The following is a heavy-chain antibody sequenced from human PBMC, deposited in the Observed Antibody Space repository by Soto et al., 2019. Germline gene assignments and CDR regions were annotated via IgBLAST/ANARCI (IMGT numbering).Heavy chain of an antibody. V-gene: IGHV4-39*01. J-gene: IGHJ5*02. Sequence: PSETLSLTCTVSGGSISSGDYCWSWIRQPPGKGLEWIGEINHSGSTNYNPSLKSRVTISVDTSKNQFSLKLSSVTAADTAVYYCARQSDRPGIVPVERRFDPWGQGTLVTAPQ. CDR1: GGSISSGDYC. CDR3: ARQSDRPGIVPVERRFDP. D-gene: IGHD1-26*01. CDR2: INHSGST.